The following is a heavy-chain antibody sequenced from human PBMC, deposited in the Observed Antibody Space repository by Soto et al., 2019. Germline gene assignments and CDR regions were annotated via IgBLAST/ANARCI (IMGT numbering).Heavy chain of an antibody. D-gene: IGHD2-15*01. J-gene: IGHJ5*02. Sequence: PGESLKISCKGSGYSFTSYWIGWVRQMPGKGLEGMGIIYPGDSDTRYSPSFQGQVTISADKSISTAYLQWSSLKASDTAMYYCARTYQGYCSGGSCLNNWFDPWGQGTLVTVSS. CDR3: ARTYQGYCSGGSCLNNWFDP. V-gene: IGHV5-51*01. CDR1: GYSFTSYW. CDR2: IYPGDSDT.